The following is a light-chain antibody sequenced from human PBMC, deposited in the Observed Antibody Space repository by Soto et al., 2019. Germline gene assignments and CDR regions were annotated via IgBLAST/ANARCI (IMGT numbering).Light chain of an antibody. CDR2: DVN. CDR1: SSDVGGYDY. J-gene: IGLJ2*01. V-gene: IGLV2-14*03. CDR3: SSFTSSSTLV. Sequence: QSVLTQPASVSGSPGQSIAVSCNGTSSDVGGYDYVSWYQQHPGKAPKLMIYDVNNRPSGVSTRFSGSKSGNTASLTISGLQAEDEADYYCSSFTSSSTLVFGGGTKVTVL.